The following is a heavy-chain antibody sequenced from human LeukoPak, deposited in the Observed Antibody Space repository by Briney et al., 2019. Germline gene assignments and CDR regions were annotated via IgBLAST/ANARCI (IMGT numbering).Heavy chain of an antibody. Sequence: PSETLSLTCTVSGGSISSSSYYWGWIRQPPGKGLEWIGSIYYSGSTYYNPSLKSRVTISVDTSKNQFSLKLSSVTAADTAVYYCARASIAARPTRGYYYYMDVWGKGTTVTVSS. CDR3: ARASIAARPTRGYYYYMDV. D-gene: IGHD6-6*01. J-gene: IGHJ6*03. V-gene: IGHV4-39*07. CDR2: IYYSGST. CDR1: GGSISSSSYY.